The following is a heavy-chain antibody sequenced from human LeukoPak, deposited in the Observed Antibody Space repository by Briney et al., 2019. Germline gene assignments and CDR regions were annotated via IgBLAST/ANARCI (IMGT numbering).Heavy chain of an antibody. CDR3: ARVPRKYCSGGSCYRSYYMDV. D-gene: IGHD2-15*01. CDR2: INHSGST. Sequence: SEALSLTCAVYGGSFSGYYWSWIRQPPGKGLEWIGEINHSGSTNYNPSLKSRVTISVDTSKNQFSLKLSSVTAADTAVYYCARVPRKYCSGGSCYRSYYMDVWGKGTTVTVSS. CDR1: GGSFSGYY. V-gene: IGHV4-34*01. J-gene: IGHJ6*03.